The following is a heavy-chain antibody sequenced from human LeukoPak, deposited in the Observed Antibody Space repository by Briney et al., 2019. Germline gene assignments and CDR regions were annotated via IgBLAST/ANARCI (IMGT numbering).Heavy chain of an antibody. CDR2: ISAYNGNT. CDR1: GGTFSSYA. D-gene: IGHD4-17*01. J-gene: IGHJ4*02. Sequence: ASVKVSCKASGGTFSSYAISWVRQAPGQGLEWMGWISAYNGNTNYAQKLQGRVTMTTDTSTSTAYMELRSLRSDDTAVYYCARLPTVTTFRLHEEDYWGQGTLVTVSS. V-gene: IGHV1-18*01. CDR3: ARLPTVTTFRLHEEDY.